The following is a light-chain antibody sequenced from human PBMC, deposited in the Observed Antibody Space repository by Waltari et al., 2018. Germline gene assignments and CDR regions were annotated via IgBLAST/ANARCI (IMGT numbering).Light chain of an antibody. CDR3: HQHYTTPWT. CDR1: QSISSY. J-gene: IGKJ1*01. Sequence: DIQMTQSPSSLSASVGDRVTITCRASQSISSYLYWYQQKPEKAPQLLIYAASSLQSGVPSRFSGSGSGTDFTLTISSLQAEDVAVYYCHQHYTTPWTFGQGTLVEL. V-gene: IGKV1-39*01. CDR2: AAS.